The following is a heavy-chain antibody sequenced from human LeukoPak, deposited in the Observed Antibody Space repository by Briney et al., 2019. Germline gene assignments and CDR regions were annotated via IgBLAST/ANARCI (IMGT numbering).Heavy chain of an antibody. V-gene: IGHV1-2*02. CDR3: AREAYYDNSAYSAY. CDR1: GYIFTDYY. D-gene: IGHD3-22*01. CDR2: INPNSGGT. Sequence: ASVRVSCKASGYIFTDYYVHWIRQAPGQGLEWMGLINPNSGGTNFAQKFQGRVTMTRDTSITTAYMELSSLSSDDTAVYYCAREAYYDNSAYSAYWGQGTLVTVSS. J-gene: IGHJ4*02.